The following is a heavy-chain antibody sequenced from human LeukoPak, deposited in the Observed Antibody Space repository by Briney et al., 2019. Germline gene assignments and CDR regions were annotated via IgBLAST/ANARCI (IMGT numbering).Heavy chain of an antibody. Sequence: SSVKVSCKASGGTFSSYTISWVRQATGQGLEWMGRIIPILGIANYAQKFQGRVTITADKSTSTAYMELSSLRSEDTAVYYCAREVGERLPAGLWGQGTLVTVSS. V-gene: IGHV1-69*04. CDR1: GGTFSSYT. D-gene: IGHD3-16*01. J-gene: IGHJ4*02. CDR2: IIPILGIA. CDR3: AREVGERLPAGL.